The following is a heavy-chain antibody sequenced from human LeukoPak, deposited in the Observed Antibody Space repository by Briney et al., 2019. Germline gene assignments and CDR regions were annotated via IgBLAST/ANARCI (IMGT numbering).Heavy chain of an antibody. CDR1: GYTFTTYS. Sequence: ASVKVSCKASGYTFTTYSMHWVRQAPGQGLEWMGIINPGGSSTTYAQKFQGRVTMTRDMSTSTVYMELSSLRSEDTAVYYCARLNDPLDYWGQGTLVTVSS. CDR2: INPGGSST. V-gene: IGHV1-46*01. CDR3: ARLNDPLDY. J-gene: IGHJ4*02.